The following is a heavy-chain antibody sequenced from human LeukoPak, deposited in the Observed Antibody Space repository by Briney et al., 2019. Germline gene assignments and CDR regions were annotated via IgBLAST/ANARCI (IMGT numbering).Heavy chain of an antibody. CDR1: GLTFDDYA. V-gene: IGHV3-9*01. CDR2: INWSSDRI. D-gene: IGHD6-13*01. J-gene: IGHJ6*03. Sequence: PGRSLRLSCAASGLTFDDYAMHWVRQAPGKGLEWVSGINWSSDRIGYADSVKGRFTISRDNAKKSLYLQMNSLRAEDTALYYCAQGGIHRGYYYYYMDVWGKGTTVTISS. CDR3: AQGGIHRGYYYYYMDV.